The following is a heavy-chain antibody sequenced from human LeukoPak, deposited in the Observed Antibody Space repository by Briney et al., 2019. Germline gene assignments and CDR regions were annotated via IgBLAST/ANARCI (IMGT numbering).Heavy chain of an antibody. CDR2: ISHDGSNT. CDR1: GFSFNSYD. J-gene: IGHJ4*02. Sequence: AGGSLRLSCAASGFSFNSYDRHWVRQAPGKGLEWLAIISHDGSNTYYADPVRGRITISRDNSKNTLYLQMNSLRAEDTAVYYCAKVRWGSDNALDSWGQGTLVTASS. D-gene: IGHD3-16*01. V-gene: IGHV3-30*18. CDR3: AKVRWGSDNALDS.